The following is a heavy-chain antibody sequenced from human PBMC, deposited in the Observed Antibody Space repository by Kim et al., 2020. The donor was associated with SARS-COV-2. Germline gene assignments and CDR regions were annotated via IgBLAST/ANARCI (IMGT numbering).Heavy chain of an antibody. CDR3: TRAHNIGSCAYYYYYYMDV. J-gene: IGHJ6*03. CDR1: GFTLGDYA. CDR2: IRSKAYGGTT. V-gene: IGHV3-49*04. D-gene: IGHD1-26*01. Sequence: GGSLRLSCTASGFTLGDYAMSWVRQAPGKGLEWVGFIRSKAYGGTTEYAASVKGRFTISRDDSKSIAYLQMNSLKTEDTAVYYCTRAHNIGSCAYYYYYYMDVWGKGTTVTVSS.